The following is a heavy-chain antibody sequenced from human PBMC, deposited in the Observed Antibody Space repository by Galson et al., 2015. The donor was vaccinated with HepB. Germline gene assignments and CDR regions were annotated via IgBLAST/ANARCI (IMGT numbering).Heavy chain of an antibody. V-gene: IGHV3-49*03. D-gene: IGHD6-19*01. Sequence: SLRLSCAASGFTFGDYAMSWFRQAPGKGLEWVGFIRSKAYGGTTEYAASVKGRFTISRDDSKSTAYLQMNSLKTEDTAVYYCTRGRLSVAGTWGTFDYWGQGTLVTVSS. CDR2: IRSKAYGGTT. CDR3: TRGRLSVAGTWGTFDY. CDR1: GFTFGDYA. J-gene: IGHJ4*02.